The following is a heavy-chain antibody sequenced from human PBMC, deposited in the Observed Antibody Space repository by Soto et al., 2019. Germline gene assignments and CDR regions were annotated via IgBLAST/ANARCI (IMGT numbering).Heavy chain of an antibody. CDR2: INADGSEK. CDR3: AKAKFYDDSSPDDS. J-gene: IGHJ4*02. Sequence: VQMVESGGGVVHPGGSLRLSCAVSGFTFADYAVHWVRQSAGKGLEWVSFINADGSEKYYADSVRGRFTISRDNSKDSVYLQMNSLRLEDTAMYYCAKAKFYDDSSPDDSWGQGTLVTVSS. D-gene: IGHD4-17*01. V-gene: IGHV3-43*02. CDR1: GFTFADYA.